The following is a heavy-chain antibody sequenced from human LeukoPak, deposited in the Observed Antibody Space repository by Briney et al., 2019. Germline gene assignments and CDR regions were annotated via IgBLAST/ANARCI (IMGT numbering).Heavy chain of an antibody. CDR1: GYTFTSYD. V-gene: IGHV1-8*01. D-gene: IGHD3-22*01. J-gene: IGHJ5*02. Sequence: ASVKVSCKAPGYTFTSYDINWVRQATGQGLEWMGWMNPNSGNTGYAQKFQGRVTMTRNTSISTAYMELSSLRSEDTAVYYCARSDSSGYYYYDWFDPWGQGTLVTVSS. CDR3: ARSDSSGYYYYDWFDP. CDR2: MNPNSGNT.